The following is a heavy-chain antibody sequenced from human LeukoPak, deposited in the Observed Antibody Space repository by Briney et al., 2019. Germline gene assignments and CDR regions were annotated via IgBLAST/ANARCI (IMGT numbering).Heavy chain of an antibody. CDR3: ARLSDVGCLFDF. Sequence: SEILSLTCTVSGGSITTHNFYWGWVRQPPGKGLTWIGGISNDGSPFYNPSLQSRLTISIDTPKNQFSLRLSSVTAADTALYDFARLSDVGCLFDFWGQGTLVTVSS. CDR2: ISNDGSP. V-gene: IGHV4-39*01. J-gene: IGHJ4*02. CDR1: GGSITTHNFY. D-gene: IGHD3-10*02.